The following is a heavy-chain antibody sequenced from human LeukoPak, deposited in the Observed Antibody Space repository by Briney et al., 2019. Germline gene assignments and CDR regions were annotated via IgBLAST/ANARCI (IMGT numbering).Heavy chain of an antibody. D-gene: IGHD3-10*01. V-gene: IGHV4-39*07. J-gene: IGHJ6*03. CDR3: ARDRQGDYYGSGSYLYYYYYMDV. CDR1: GGSITSSSYY. CDR2: IYYSGST. Sequence: PSETLSLTCTVSGGSITSSSYYWGWIRQPPGKGLQWIGSIYYSGSTNYNPSLKSRVTISVDTSKNQFSLKLSSVTAADTAVYYCARDRQGDYYGSGSYLYYYYYMDVWGKGTTVTVSS.